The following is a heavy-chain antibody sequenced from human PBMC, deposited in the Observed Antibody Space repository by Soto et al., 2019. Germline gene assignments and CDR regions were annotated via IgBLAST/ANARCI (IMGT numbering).Heavy chain of an antibody. V-gene: IGHV3-11*06. D-gene: IGHD6-13*01. CDR3: AREGARIAAAAYRNFDL. CDR2: ISSSSSYA. Sequence: GVLRLSCAASGFTFSDYYMSWIRQAPGKGLEWVSYISSSSSYANYADSVKGRFTISRDNAKNSLYLQMNSLRAEDTAVYYCAREGARIAAAAYRNFDLWGRGTLVTVSS. CDR1: GFTFSDYY. J-gene: IGHJ2*01.